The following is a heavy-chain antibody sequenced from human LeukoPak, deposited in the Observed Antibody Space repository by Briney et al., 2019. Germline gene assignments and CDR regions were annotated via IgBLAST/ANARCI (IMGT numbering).Heavy chain of an antibody. V-gene: IGHV5-51*01. D-gene: IGHD6-6*01. CDR3: ARLKDSSSSALFDY. Sequence: GESLKISCRVSGYMFTTYWIHWVRQMPGKGLEWMGIIYPGDSETRYSPSFQGQVTISADKSISTAYLQWSSLKASDTAMYYCARLKDSSSSALFDYWGQGTLVTVSS. CDR2: IYPGDSET. J-gene: IGHJ4*02. CDR1: GYMFTTYW.